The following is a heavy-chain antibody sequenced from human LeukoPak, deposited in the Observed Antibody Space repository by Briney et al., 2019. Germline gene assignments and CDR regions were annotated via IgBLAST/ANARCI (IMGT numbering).Heavy chain of an antibody. CDR3: AKDPVDDYVWGSYHFDY. Sequence: GGSLRLSCAASGFTFSSYAMSWVRQAPGKGLEWVSAISGSGGSTYYADSVKGRFTISRDNSKNTLYLQMNSLRAEDTAVYYCAKDPVDDYVWGSYHFDYWGRGTLVTVSS. CDR2: ISGSGGST. D-gene: IGHD3-16*02. CDR1: GFTFSSYA. V-gene: IGHV3-23*01. J-gene: IGHJ4*02.